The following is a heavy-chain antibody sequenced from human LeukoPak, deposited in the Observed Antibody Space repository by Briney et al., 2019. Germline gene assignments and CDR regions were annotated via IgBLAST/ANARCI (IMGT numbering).Heavy chain of an antibody. Sequence: ASVKVSCKASGYTFTNNYLHWVRQAPGQGLEWMGMICPRDGSTSYAQNFQGRVTVTRDTSTTTVHMELRGLRSEDTAVYYCARDQEGFDYWGQGTVVTVSS. CDR3: ARDQEGFDY. CDR2: ICPRDGST. J-gene: IGHJ4*02. CDR1: GYTFTNNY. V-gene: IGHV1-46*01.